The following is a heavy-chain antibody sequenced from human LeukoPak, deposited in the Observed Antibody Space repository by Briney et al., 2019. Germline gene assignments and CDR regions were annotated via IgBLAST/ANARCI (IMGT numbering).Heavy chain of an antibody. J-gene: IGHJ6*02. D-gene: IGHD6-19*01. V-gene: IGHV3-48*03. CDR3: ARAVRAYSSGWYYGYYYGMDV. CDR2: LSSSGSTI. Sequence: PGGSLRLSCAASGFTFSSYEMNWVRQAPGKGLEWVSYLSSSGSTIYYADPVKGRFTISRDNAKNSLYLQMNSLRAEDTAVYYCARAVRAYSSGWYYGYYYGMDVWGQGTTVTVSS. CDR1: GFTFSSYE.